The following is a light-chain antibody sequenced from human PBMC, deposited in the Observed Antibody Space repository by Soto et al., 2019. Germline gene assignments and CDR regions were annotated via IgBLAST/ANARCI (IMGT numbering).Light chain of an antibody. Sequence: QSVLTQSPSASASLGASVMLTCTLSSGHSRFAIAWHQQQPDKGPRFLMKVNSDGSLNKGDGIPDRFSGSSSGTKRYLTISSLRPEDEADYYCQTWGTGIWVFGGGTQLTVL. CDR3: QTWGTGIWV. CDR1: SGHSRFA. V-gene: IGLV4-69*02. J-gene: IGLJ3*02. CDR2: VNSDGSL.